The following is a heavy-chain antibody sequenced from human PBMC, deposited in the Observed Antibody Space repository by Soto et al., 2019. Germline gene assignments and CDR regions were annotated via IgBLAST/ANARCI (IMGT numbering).Heavy chain of an antibody. CDR3: AREAGDYDYIWGSYRHHDY. Sequence: GGSLRLSCAASGFTFSSYAMHWVRQAPGKGLEYVSAISSNGGSTYYANSVKGRFTISRDNSKNTLYLQMNSLRAEDTAVYYCAREAGDYDYIWGSYRHHDYWGQGTLVTVS. J-gene: IGHJ4*02. D-gene: IGHD3-16*02. CDR2: ISSNGGST. CDR1: GFTFSSYA. V-gene: IGHV3-64*01.